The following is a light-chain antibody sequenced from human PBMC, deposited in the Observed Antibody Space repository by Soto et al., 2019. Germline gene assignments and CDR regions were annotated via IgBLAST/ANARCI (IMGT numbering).Light chain of an antibody. CDR3: QQYYSSPPWLT. J-gene: IGKJ4*01. V-gene: IGKV4-1*01. Sequence: DIVMNQSPDSLAVSLGERATINCKSSQSLLFSSNNKNYLAWYQQKPGQPPKLLIYWASTREFGVPDRFSGSGSGTDFTLTISSLQAEDVAVYYCQQYYSSPPWLTFGGGPKVEIK. CDR2: WAS. CDR1: QSLLFSSNNKNY.